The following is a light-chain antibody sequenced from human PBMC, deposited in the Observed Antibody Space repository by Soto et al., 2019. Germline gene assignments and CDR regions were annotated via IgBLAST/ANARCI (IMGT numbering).Light chain of an antibody. CDR3: QTWGSGIVV. J-gene: IGLJ2*01. CDR2: LNSDGSH. CDR1: SGHSNYA. Sequence: QLVLTQSPSASASLGASVKLTCTLSSGHSNYAIEWHQQQSEKGPRYLMKLNSDGSHSKGDGIPDRFSGSSSGAERYLTISSLQSEDEADYCCQTWGSGIVVFGGGTKLTVL. V-gene: IGLV4-69*01.